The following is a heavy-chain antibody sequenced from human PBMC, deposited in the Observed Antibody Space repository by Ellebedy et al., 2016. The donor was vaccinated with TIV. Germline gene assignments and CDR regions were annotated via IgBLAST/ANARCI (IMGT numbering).Heavy chain of an antibody. CDR2: INPNTANT. J-gene: IGHJ5*02. CDR3: ARGTLAGYNDSGTIWFDP. CDR1: GYTYINYD. V-gene: IGHV1-8*03. Sequence: ASVKVSCKASGYTYINYDIHWVRQASGQRLEWMGRINPNTANTGYAQKFQGRINITRNTSLSPVHMELSSLRSEDTAFYYCARGTLAGYNDSGTIWFDPWGQGTLVTVSS. D-gene: IGHD3-10*01.